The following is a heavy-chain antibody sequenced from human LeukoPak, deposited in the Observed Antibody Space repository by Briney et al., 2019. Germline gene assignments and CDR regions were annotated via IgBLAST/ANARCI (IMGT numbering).Heavy chain of an antibody. J-gene: IGHJ4*02. V-gene: IGHV4-59*08. Sequence: SETLSLTCTVSGGSITSYYWSWIRQPPGKGLEWIGYFYYSGSTNYNPSLKSRVTISVDTSKNQFSLKLSSVTAADTAVYYCARVRYGSGLFDYWGQGTLVTVSS. CDR1: GGSITSYY. CDR2: FYYSGST. D-gene: IGHD6-19*01. CDR3: ARVRYGSGLFDY.